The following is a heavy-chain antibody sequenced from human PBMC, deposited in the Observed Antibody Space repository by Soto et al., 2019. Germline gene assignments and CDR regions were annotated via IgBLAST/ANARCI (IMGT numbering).Heavy chain of an antibody. V-gene: IGHV3-23*01. CDR3: AKDEGGYSYGTLGGY. CDR1: GFTFSSYA. Sequence: GGSLRLSCAASGFTFSSYAMSWVRQAPGKGLEWVSAISGSGGSTYYADSVKGRFTISRDNSKNTLYLQMNSLRAEDTAVYYCAKDEGGYSYGTLGGYWGQGTLVTVSS. J-gene: IGHJ4*02. D-gene: IGHD5-18*01. CDR2: ISGSGGST.